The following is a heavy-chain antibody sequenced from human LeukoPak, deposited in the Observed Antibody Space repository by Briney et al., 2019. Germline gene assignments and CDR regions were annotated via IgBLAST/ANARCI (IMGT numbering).Heavy chain of an antibody. Sequence: GGSLRLSWAASGFTFSNYYMSWVRQAPGQGLEWVSYMTTSGSTIYYADSVKGRFTISRDNAKNTLYPQMNSLRAEDTAVYYCARDMTSNYYYYMDVWGKGTTVTVSS. CDR1: GFTFSNYY. J-gene: IGHJ6*03. CDR2: MTTSGSTI. CDR3: ARDMTSNYYYYMDV. D-gene: IGHD2-21*02. V-gene: IGHV3-11*01.